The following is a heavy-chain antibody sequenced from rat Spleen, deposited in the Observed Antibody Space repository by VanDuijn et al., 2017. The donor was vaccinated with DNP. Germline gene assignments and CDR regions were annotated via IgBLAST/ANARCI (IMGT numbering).Heavy chain of an antibody. CDR2: INPDGGTT. J-gene: IGHJ3*01. V-gene: IGHV5-58*01. CDR3: AKVRTTGIPGFAY. D-gene: IGHD1-9*01. CDR1: GFTFSTYW. Sequence: EVQLVKTGGGLVQPGRSLNLSCVASGFTFSTYWMYWIRQAPGKGLEWVASINPDGGTTYYPDSVKGRFTISRDNAENTVYLQMNSLRSEDTATYYCAKVRTTGIPGFAYWGQGTLVTVSS.